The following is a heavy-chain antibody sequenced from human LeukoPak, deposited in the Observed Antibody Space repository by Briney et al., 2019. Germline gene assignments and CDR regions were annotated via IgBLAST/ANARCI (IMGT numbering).Heavy chain of an antibody. J-gene: IGHJ6*03. CDR3: ARARGSGSYYGHDYYYYYYMDV. D-gene: IGHD3-10*01. CDR2: INPSGGST. CDR1: GYTFTTDY. Sequence: ASVKVSCKASGYTFTTDYIHWVRQAPRQGLEWMGIINPSGGSTTYAQKFQGRVIMTGDTSTSTVYMELRSLRSEDTAVYYCARARGSGSYYGHDYYYYYYMDVWGQGTTVTVSS. V-gene: IGHV1-46*01.